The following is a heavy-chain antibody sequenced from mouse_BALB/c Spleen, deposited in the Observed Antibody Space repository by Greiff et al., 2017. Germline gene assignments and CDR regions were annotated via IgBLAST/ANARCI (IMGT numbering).Heavy chain of an antibody. V-gene: IGHV1-69*02. J-gene: IGHJ3*01. CDR2: IDPSDSYT. Sequence: QVQLKQPGAELVKPGASVKLSCKASGYTFTSYWMHWVKQRPGQGLEWIGEIDPSDSYTNYNQKFKGKATLTVDKSSSTAYMQLSSLTSEDSAVYYCVWLLRFAYWGQGTLVTVSA. CDR1: GYTFTSYW. CDR3: VWLLRFAY. D-gene: IGHD2-3*01.